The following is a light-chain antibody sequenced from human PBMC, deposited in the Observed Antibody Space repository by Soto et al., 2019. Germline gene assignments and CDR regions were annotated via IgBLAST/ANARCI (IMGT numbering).Light chain of an antibody. CDR3: AAWDDSLSGPHVV. J-gene: IGLJ2*01. V-gene: IGLV1-47*01. CDR2: RNN. Sequence: QSVLTQPPSASGTPGQRVTISCSGSSSNIGSNYVYWYQQLPGPAPKLLTYRNNQRPSGVPDRFSGSKSGTSASLAISGLRSEDEADYYCAAWDDSLSGPHVVFGGGTKLTVL. CDR1: SSNIGSNY.